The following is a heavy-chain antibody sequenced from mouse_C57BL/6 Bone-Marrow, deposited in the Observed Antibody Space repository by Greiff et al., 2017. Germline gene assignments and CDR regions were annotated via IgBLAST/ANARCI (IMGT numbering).Heavy chain of an antibody. J-gene: IGHJ4*01. D-gene: IGHD1-1*01. CDR2: IHPNSGST. CDR1: GYTFTSYW. Sequence: QVQLQQSGAELVKPGASVKLSCKASGYTFTSYWMHWVKQRPGQGLEWIGMIHPNSGSTNYNEKFKSKATLTVDKSSSTTYMQLSSLTSEDSAVYYCARPGSSYEAMDYWGQGTSVTVSS. CDR3: ARPGSSYEAMDY. V-gene: IGHV1-64*01.